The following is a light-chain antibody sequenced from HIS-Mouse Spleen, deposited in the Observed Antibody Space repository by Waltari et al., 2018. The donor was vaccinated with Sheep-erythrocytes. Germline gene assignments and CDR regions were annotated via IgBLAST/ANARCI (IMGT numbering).Light chain of an antibody. CDR2: SNN. J-gene: IGLJ2*01. CDR3: ASWYDSLNGVV. Sequence: QSVLTQPLSASGTPGQWVTIPCSGSISNIGRSAVTCNHQLPGTAPNLLIYSNNQRPSAVPDRFSGSKSGTSASLAISGLQSEDEADYYCASWYDSLNGVVFGGGTKLTVL. CDR1: ISNIGRSA. V-gene: IGLV1-44*01.